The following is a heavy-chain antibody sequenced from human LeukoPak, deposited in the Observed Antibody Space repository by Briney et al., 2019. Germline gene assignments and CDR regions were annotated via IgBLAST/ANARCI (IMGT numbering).Heavy chain of an antibody. V-gene: IGHV3-74*01. CDR1: GFTFSTYW. CDR2: INGEGDNR. Sequence: GGSLRLSCAASGFTFSTYWMLWFRQAPGKGLGWVSLINGEGDNRQYADSVKGRFTISRDNAKNTLYVQMNGLRVEDTAIYYCAGGSGWLVDFWGQGTMVTVSS. CDR3: AGGSGWLVDF. D-gene: IGHD6-19*01. J-gene: IGHJ3*01.